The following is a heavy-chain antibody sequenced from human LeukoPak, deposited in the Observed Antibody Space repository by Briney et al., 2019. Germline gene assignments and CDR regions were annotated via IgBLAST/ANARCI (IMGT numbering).Heavy chain of an antibody. CDR2: IKQDGSEK. CDR1: GFTFSSHW. V-gene: IGHV3-7*03. Sequence: GGSLRLSCAASGFTFSSHWMTWVRQAPGKGLEWVANIKQDGSEKYYVDSVKGRFTISRDNAKNSLYLQMSSLRAEDTAVYYCAKDERNWNYNLASQTYDWGQGTLVTVSS. J-gene: IGHJ4*02. D-gene: IGHD1-7*01. CDR3: AKDERNWNYNLASQTYD.